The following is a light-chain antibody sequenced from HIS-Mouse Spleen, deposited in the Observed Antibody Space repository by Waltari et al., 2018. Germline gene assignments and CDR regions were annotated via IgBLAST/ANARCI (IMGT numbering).Light chain of an antibody. CDR2: KAS. J-gene: IGKJ1*01. V-gene: IGKV1-5*03. CDR3: QQYNSYSWT. Sequence: DIQMTQSPSTLSASVGDRVPIPCRASQSISSWLAWYQQKPWKAPKLLIYKASSLESGVPSRFSGSGSGTEFTLTISSLQPDDFATYYCQQYNSYSWTFGQGTKVEIK. CDR1: QSISSW.